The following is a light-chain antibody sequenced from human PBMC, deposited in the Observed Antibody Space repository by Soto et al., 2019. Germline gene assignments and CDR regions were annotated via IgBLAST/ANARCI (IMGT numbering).Light chain of an antibody. Sequence: QSVLAQPASVSGSPGQSITISCTGTSSDVGAYNSVSWYQQHPHRAPQVIIYKGTQRPSGVSNRFSGSTSGNAASLTISALQTDEEADYFCCSSAPESTYVCGTGTKLTVL. CDR1: SSDVGAYNS. J-gene: IGLJ1*01. V-gene: IGLV2-23*01. CDR3: CSSAPESTYV. CDR2: KGT.